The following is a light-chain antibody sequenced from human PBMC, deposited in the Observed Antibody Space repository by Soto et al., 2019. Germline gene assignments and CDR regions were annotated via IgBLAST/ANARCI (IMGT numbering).Light chain of an antibody. CDR3: QQYNNWPRAT. CDR1: QSISSN. Sequence: EIVMTQSPATLSLSPGEGATLSCRASQSISSNLAWYQQKPGQAPRLLMFRTSSRATGFPARFSGSGSGTEFNLTISSLQSEDFGVYYCQQYNNWPRATFGGGTKVDIK. J-gene: IGKJ4*01. CDR2: RTS. V-gene: IGKV3-15*01.